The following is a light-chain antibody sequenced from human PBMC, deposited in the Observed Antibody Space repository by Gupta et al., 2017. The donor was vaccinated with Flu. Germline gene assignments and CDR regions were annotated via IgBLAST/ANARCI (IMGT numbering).Light chain of an antibody. CDR2: KVS. J-gene: IGKJ1*01. CDR3: QHYSDYPWT. Sequence: DIQMTQSPSTLSASVGDRVTITCRASQSISNGLAWYKQKPGKAPDRLIYKVSTLHSAVPSRFPGSGSAKEFTLTISSLQPGDFATYYCQHYSDYPWTFGQGTRIDIK. CDR1: QSISNG. V-gene: IGKV1-5*03.